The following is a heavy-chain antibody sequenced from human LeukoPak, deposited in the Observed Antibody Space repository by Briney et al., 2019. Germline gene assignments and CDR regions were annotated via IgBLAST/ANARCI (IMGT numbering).Heavy chain of an antibody. J-gene: IGHJ6*04. CDR3: ARELPAYCSGTTCYAPYYGMDV. D-gene: IGHD2-2*01. CDR1: GFTFSSYS. CDR2: ISSSSSYI. Sequence: GGSLRLSCAASGFTFSSYSMNWVRQAPGKGLEWVSSISSSSSYIYYADSVKGRITISRDNAKNSLYLQMNSLRAEDTAVYYCARELPAYCSGTTCYAPYYGMDVWGKGTTVTVSS. V-gene: IGHV3-21*01.